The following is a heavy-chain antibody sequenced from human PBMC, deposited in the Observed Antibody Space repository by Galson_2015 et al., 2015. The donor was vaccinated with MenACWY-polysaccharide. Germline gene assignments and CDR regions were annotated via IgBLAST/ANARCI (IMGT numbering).Heavy chain of an antibody. CDR1: GFTFSSYE. D-gene: IGHD5-12*01. CDR3: ARDGGYLDAFDF. CDR2: ISRSGSTI. V-gene: IGHV3-48*03. J-gene: IGHJ3*01. Sequence: SGFTFSSYEMHWVRQAPGKGLEWVSYISRSGSTIYYADSVKGRFTISRTNAKNSLSLQMNSLRAEDTAIYYCARDGGYLDAFDFWGQGTMVTVSS.